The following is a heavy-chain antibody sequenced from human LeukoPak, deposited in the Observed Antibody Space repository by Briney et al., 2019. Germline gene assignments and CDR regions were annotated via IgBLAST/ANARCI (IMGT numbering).Heavy chain of an antibody. V-gene: IGHV4-59*01. J-gene: IGHJ5*02. CDR1: GGSISSYY. D-gene: IGHD5-24*01. CDR3: ARGGGADVEMATISRFDP. CDR2: IYYSGST. Sequence: PSETLSLTCTVSGGSISSYYWSWIRQPPGKGLEWIGYIYYSGSTNYNPSLKSRVTISVDTSKNQFSLKLSSVTAADTAVYYCARGGGADVEMATISRFDPWGQGTLVTVSS.